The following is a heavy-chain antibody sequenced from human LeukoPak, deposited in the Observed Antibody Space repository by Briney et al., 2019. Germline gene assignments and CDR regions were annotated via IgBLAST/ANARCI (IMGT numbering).Heavy chain of an antibody. D-gene: IGHD5-18*01. CDR3: ARGYSYGSDYYYGMDV. V-gene: IGHV1-18*01. Sequence: APVKVSCKASGYTFTSYAISWGRQAPGHRLEWMGWISGYNGNTKYAQKDHGRVTMTTDTSTSTAYMELRSLRSDDTAVYYCARGYSYGSDYYYGMDVWGQAPTLPDSS. CDR2: ISGYNGNT. CDR1: GYTFTSYA. J-gene: IGHJ6*01.